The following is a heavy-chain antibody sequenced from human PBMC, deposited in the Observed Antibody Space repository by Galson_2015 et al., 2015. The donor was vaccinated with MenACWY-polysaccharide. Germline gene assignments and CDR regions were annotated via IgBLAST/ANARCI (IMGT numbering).Heavy chain of an antibody. CDR3: VLSRDGYNYHRLDS. Sequence: SLRLSCAASGFTVSNNYMSWVRQAPGKGLEWISVIYSAGNTYYADSVKGRFTISRDNSKNTLYLQINSLRAEDTAVYYCVLSRDGYNYHRLDSWGQGTLVTVSS. V-gene: IGHV3-53*01. CDR1: GFTVSNNY. D-gene: IGHD5-24*01. J-gene: IGHJ4*02. CDR2: IYSAGNT.